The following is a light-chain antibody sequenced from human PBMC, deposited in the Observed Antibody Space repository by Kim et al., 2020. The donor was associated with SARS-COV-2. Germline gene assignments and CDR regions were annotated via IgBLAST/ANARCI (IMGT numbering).Light chain of an antibody. V-gene: IGLV3-19*01. CDR1: SLRSYY. CDR3: NSRDSSGNQV. Sequence: VALGTTVRITCQGDSLRSYYASWYQQKPGQAPVLVIYGKNNRPSGIPDRFSGSSSGNTASLTITGAQAEDEADYYCNSRDSSGNQVFGGGTQLTVL. CDR2: GKN. J-gene: IGLJ2*01.